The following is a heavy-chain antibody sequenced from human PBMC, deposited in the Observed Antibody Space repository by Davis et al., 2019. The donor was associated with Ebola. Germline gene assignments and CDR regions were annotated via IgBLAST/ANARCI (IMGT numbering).Heavy chain of an antibody. V-gene: IGHV4-34*01. J-gene: IGHJ4*02. D-gene: IGHD6-13*01. CDR2: INHSGST. Sequence: PSETLSLTCAVYGGSFSGYYWSWIRQPPGKGLEWIGEINHSGSTNYNPSLKSRVTISVDTSKNQFSLKLSSVTAADTAVYYCARRLYSSSWYRIDYWGQGTLVTVSS. CDR3: ARRLYSSSWYRIDY. CDR1: GGSFSGYY.